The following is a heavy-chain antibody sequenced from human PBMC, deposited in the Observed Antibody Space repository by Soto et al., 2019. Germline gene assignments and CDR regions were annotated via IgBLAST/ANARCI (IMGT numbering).Heavy chain of an antibody. D-gene: IGHD3-10*01. V-gene: IGHV1-18*01. CDR2: ISNYNGNT. J-gene: IGHJ3*02. CDR3: ARGHRRFGEVTDAFDI. Sequence: QVQLVQSGTEVKKPGASCKASGYTFSNYGFSWVRQAPGQGLEWMGWISNYNGNTNHAPKLQDRVTMTTDTSTSTAYMELRNLRTDDTAVYYCARGHRRFGEVTDAFDIWGQGTMVSVTS. CDR1: GYTFSNYG.